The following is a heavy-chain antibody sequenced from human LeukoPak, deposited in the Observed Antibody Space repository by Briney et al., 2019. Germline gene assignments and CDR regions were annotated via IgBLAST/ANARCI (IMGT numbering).Heavy chain of an antibody. V-gene: IGHV4-34*09. CDR2: IYHSGST. CDR3: ARSQLVLDYYYGMDV. Sequence: SETLSLTCAVYGGSFSGYYWSWIRQPPGKGLEWIGYIYHSGSTYYNPSLKSRVTISVDTSKNQFSLKLSSVTAADTAVYYCARSQLVLDYYYGMDVWGQGTTATVSS. CDR1: GGSFSGYY. D-gene: IGHD6-6*01. J-gene: IGHJ6*02.